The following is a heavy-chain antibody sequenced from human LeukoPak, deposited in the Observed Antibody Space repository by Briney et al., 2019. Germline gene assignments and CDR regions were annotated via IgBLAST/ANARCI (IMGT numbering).Heavy chain of an antibody. CDR2: NYSDGSRK. CDR1: GFTFSSYA. Sequence: GGSLRLSCAASGFTFSSYAMRWVRPAAGKGMELVSRNYSDGSRKDYADSVEGRFTISRDNGKNTLYLQMNSLRAEDTAVYYCTRDFDYYDNYWGQGTLVTVSS. J-gene: IGHJ4*02. V-gene: IGHV3-74*01. D-gene: IGHD3-22*01. CDR3: TRDFDYYDNY.